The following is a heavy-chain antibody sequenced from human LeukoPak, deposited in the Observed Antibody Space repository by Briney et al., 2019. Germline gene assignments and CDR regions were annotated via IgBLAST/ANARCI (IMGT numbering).Heavy chain of an antibody. J-gene: IGHJ6*03. CDR1: GGTFSSYA. D-gene: IGHD4-17*01. CDR3: ARERSYGDYQNPPRHNYYYMDV. Sequence: SVKVSCKASGGTFSSYAINWVRQAPGQGLEWMGGIIPIFGTANYAQKFQGRVTITADESTSTAYMELSSLRSEDTAVYYCARERSYGDYQNPPRHNYYYMDVWGKGTTVIISS. V-gene: IGHV1-69*13. CDR2: IIPIFGTA.